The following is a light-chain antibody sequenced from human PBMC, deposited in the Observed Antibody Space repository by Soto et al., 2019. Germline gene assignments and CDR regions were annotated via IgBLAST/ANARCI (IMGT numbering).Light chain of an antibody. V-gene: IGLV2-14*01. J-gene: IGLJ1*01. CDR2: DVS. CDR3: SSYTISRTYL. Sequence: QSALTQPASVSGSPGQSIAISCTGTSSDVGGYNYVSWYQQHPGKAPKLLINDVSNRPSGVSSHFSGSKSGNTASLTISGLQAEDEADYYCSSYTISRTYLFGTGTKLTVL. CDR1: SSDVGGYNY.